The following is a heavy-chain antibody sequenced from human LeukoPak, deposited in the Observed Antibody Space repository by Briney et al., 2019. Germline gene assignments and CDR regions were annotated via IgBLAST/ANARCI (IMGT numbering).Heavy chain of an antibody. CDR3: ARDLSSRDAY. CDR1: GFTFTSNW. CDR2: LQDDGSHQ. Sequence: PGGSLRLSCATSGFTFTSNWMSWVRHAPGKGLEWVASLQDDGSHQYYVDSAKGRFTISRENAKNSLFLQMSSLRVEDTAVYYCARDLSSRDAYWGQGTPVTVSS. J-gene: IGHJ4*02. D-gene: IGHD6-13*01. V-gene: IGHV3-7*03.